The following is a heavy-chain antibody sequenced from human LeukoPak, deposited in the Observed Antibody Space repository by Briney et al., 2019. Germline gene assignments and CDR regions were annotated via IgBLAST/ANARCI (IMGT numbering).Heavy chain of an antibody. Sequence: PGGSLRLSCAASGFTFSSYEMNWVRQAPGKGLEWVSYISSSGSTIYYADSVKGRFTISRDNAKNSLHLQMNSLRAEDTAVYYCASGYQLLHFDYWGQGTLVTVSS. CDR2: ISSSGSTI. J-gene: IGHJ4*02. V-gene: IGHV3-48*03. CDR1: GFTFSSYE. CDR3: ASGYQLLHFDY. D-gene: IGHD2-2*01.